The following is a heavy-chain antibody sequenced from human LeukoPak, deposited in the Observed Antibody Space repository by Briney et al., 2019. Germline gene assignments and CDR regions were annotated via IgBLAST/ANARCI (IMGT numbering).Heavy chain of an antibody. Sequence: SETLSLTCAVYGGSFSGYYWTWIRQPPGKGLEWIGEINHSGNTNYNPSLKSRVTISVDTSKNQFSLKLNSVTATDTAVYYCARHYGPWGQGTLVTVSS. D-gene: IGHD3-16*01. V-gene: IGHV4-34*01. CDR3: ARHYGP. J-gene: IGHJ4*02. CDR2: INHSGNT. CDR1: GGSFSGYY.